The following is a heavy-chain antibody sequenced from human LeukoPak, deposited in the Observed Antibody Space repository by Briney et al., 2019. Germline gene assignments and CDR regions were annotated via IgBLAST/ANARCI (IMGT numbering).Heavy chain of an antibody. CDR3: ARADTYYYDSSGYYYGD. D-gene: IGHD3-22*01. CDR2: IKQDGSEK. J-gene: IGHJ4*02. CDR1: GFTFSSYW. Sequence: PGGSLRLSCAASGFTFSSYWMSWVRQAPGKGLEWVANIKQDGSEKYYVDSVKGRFTISRDNAKNSLYLQMNSLRAEDTAVYYCARADTYYYDSSGYYYGDWGQGTLVTVSS. V-gene: IGHV3-7*01.